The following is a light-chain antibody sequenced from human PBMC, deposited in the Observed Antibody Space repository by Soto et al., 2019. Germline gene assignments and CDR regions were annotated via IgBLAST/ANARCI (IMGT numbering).Light chain of an antibody. CDR1: SSDVGGYNY. CDR3: TSWTTSTTMI. Sequence: QSVLTQPPSASGSPGQSVTISCTGTSSDVGGYNYVSWYQQHPGKAPKLMIYEVDKRPSGVPNRFSGSKSGNTASLTISGLQAEDEADYYCTSWTTSTTMIFGGGTKVTVL. V-gene: IGLV2-8*01. J-gene: IGLJ2*01. CDR2: EVD.